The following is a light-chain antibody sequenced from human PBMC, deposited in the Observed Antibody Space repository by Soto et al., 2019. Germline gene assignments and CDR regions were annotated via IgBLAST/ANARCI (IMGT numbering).Light chain of an antibody. V-gene: IGLV2-8*01. CDR2: EVT. CDR1: SSDVGGYDY. Sequence: QSVLTQPPSASGSPGQSVTISCTGTSSDVGGYDYVSWYQQYPGKAPKLMIFEVTKRPSGVPDRFSGSKSGNTASLTISNFEAEDESDYYCGSYTSTDTPFVFGTGTKVTVL. J-gene: IGLJ1*01. CDR3: GSYTSTDTPFV.